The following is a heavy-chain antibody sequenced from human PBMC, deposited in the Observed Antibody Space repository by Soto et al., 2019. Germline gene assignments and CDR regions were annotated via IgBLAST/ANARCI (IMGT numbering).Heavy chain of an antibody. V-gene: IGHV4-30-2*01. CDR3: ARAGPNYDILTGIYEVFDP. J-gene: IGHJ5*02. CDR2: IYHSGST. Sequence: LSLNCAVSGGSIIGCGYSWSWIRQPPGKGLEWIGYIYHSGSTYYNPSLKSRVTISVDRSKNQFSLKLSSVTAADTAVYYCARAGPNYDILTGIYEVFDPWGQGTLVTVSS. D-gene: IGHD3-9*01. CDR1: GGSIIGCGYS.